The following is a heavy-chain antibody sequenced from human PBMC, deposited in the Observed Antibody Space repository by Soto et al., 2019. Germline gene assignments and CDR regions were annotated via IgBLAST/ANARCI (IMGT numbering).Heavy chain of an antibody. V-gene: IGHV4-59*01. CDR2: IYYSGST. CDR1: GGSLSSYY. CDR3: ARDSQTVTGAFDI. D-gene: IGHD4-17*01. Sequence: SETLSLTCTVSGGSLSSYYWSWIRQPPGKGLEWIGYIYYSGSTIYNPSLKSRVTISLDTSKNRFSLNLSSVTAADTAVYYCARDSQTVTGAFDIWGQGTMVTVSS. J-gene: IGHJ3*02.